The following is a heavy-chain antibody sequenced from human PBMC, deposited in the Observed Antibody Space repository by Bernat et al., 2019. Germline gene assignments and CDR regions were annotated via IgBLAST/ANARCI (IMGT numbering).Heavy chain of an antibody. J-gene: IGHJ2*01. CDR1: GGTFSSYA. Sequence: QVQLVQSGAEVKKPGSSVKVSCKASGGTFSSYAISWVRQAPGQGLEWMGGIIPIFGTANYAQKFQGRVTITADKSTSTAYMELSSLRSEDTAVYYCARVGYIAVAVYWYFDLWGRNTLLTVSS. CDR2: IIPIFGTA. V-gene: IGHV1-69*06. CDR3: ARVGYIAVAVYWYFDL. D-gene: IGHD6-19*01.